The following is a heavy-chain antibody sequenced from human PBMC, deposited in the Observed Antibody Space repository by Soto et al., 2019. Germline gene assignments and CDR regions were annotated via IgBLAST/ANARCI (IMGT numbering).Heavy chain of an antibody. CDR1: GGSISSSSYY. CDR2: IYYSGST. CDR3: ASPSQVAYYFDY. Sequence: SETLSLTCTVSGGSISSSSYYWGWIRQPPGKGLGWIGSIYYSGSTYYNPSLKSRVTISVDTSKNQFSLKLSSVTAADTAVYYCASPSQVAYYFDYWGQGTLVTVSS. D-gene: IGHD2-15*01. V-gene: IGHV4-39*01. J-gene: IGHJ4*02.